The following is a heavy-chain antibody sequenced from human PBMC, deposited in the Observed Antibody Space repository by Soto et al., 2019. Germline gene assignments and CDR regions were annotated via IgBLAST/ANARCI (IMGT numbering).Heavy chain of an antibody. CDR3: ARALCLCSRELFNYYYYMVF. CDR2: INHSGST. V-gene: IGHV4-34*01. J-gene: IGHJ6*03. CDR1: GGSFSGYY. Sequence: SETLSLTCAVYGGSFSGYYWSWIRQPPGKGLEWIGEINHSGSTNYNPSLKSRVTKSVDTSKNQFSLKLSSVTAADTAVYYCARALCLCSRELFNYYYYMVFWGKGTTVTVSS. D-gene: IGHD3-10*01.